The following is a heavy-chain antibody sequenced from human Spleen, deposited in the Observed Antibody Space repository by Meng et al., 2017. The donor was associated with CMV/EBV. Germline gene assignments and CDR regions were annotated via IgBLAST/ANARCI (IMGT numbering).Heavy chain of an antibody. Sequence: ASVKVSCKASGYTFTSYDINWVRQATGQGLEWMGWMNPNSGNTGYAQKFQGRVTMTRITSAGTAYMELSSLRSDDTAVYYCAREESQIVAAEDAELDPWGQGTLVTVSS. D-gene: IGHD6-13*01. CDR1: GYTFTSYD. CDR3: AREESQIVAAEDAELDP. J-gene: IGHJ5*02. CDR2: MNPNSGNT. V-gene: IGHV1-8*02.